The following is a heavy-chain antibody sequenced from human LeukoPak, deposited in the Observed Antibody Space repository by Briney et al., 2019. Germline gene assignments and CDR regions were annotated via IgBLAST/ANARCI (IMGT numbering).Heavy chain of an antibody. V-gene: IGHV4-38-2*02. Sequence: PSETLSLTCTVSGYSISSGYYWGWIRQPAGKGLEWIGRIYISGSTNYNPSLKSRVTISLDTSKNQFSLNLSSVTAADTAVYYCAREIAVTGYNWIDPWGQGTLVTVSS. J-gene: IGHJ5*02. CDR3: AREIAVTGYNWIDP. CDR2: IYISGST. D-gene: IGHD6-19*01. CDR1: GYSISSGYY.